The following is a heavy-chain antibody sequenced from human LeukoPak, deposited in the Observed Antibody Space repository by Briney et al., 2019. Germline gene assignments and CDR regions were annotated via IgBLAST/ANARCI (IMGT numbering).Heavy chain of an antibody. CDR1: GFTFSDFY. CDR2: ISTSGTTI. CDR3: AELGITMIGGV. V-gene: IGHV3-11*04. J-gene: IGHJ6*04. Sequence: GGSLRLSCAASGFTFSDFYMGWIRQAPGKGLEWVSYISTSGTTIYYADSVKGRFTISRDNAKNSLYLQMNSLRAEDTAVYYCAELGITMIGGVWGKGTTVTISS. D-gene: IGHD3-10*02.